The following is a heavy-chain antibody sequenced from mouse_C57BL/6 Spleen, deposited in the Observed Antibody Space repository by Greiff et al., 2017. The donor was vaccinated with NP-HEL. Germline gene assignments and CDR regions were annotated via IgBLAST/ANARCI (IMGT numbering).Heavy chain of an antibody. CDR2: IYPGSGST. CDR3: ARGRAIYYDYPYAMDY. V-gene: IGHV1-55*01. Sequence: QVQLQQPGAELVKPGASVKMSCKASGYTFTSYWITWVKQRPGQGLEWIGDIYPGSGSTNYNEKFKSKATLTVDTSSSTAYMQLSSLTSEDSAVYYCARGRAIYYDYPYAMDYWGQGTSVTVSS. D-gene: IGHD2-4*01. CDR1: GYTFTSYW. J-gene: IGHJ4*01.